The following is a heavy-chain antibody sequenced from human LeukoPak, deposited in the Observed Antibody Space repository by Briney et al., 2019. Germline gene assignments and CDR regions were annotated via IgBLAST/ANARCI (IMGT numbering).Heavy chain of an antibody. CDR2: INAGNGNT. J-gene: IGHJ6*02. CDR1: GYTFTSYA. Sequence: ASVKVSCKASGYTFTSYAMHWVRQAPGQRLEWMGWINAGNGNTKYSQKFQGRVTITRDTSASTAYMELSSLRPEDTAVYCCARVRNSGWYYYYGMDVWGQGTTVTVSS. D-gene: IGHD6-19*01. V-gene: IGHV1-3*01. CDR3: ARVRNSGWYYYYGMDV.